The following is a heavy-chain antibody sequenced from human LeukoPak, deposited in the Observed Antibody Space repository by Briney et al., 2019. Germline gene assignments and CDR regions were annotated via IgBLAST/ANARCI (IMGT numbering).Heavy chain of an antibody. D-gene: IGHD3-3*01. CDR2: IYSSGST. CDR3: AKTQLYDFWTGYFAFNP. Sequence: SETLSLTCTVSRGSISSHYWSWIRQPPGKGLEWIGDIYSSGSTNYNPSLNSRVTISVDTSKNQFSLKLSSVTAADTAVYYCAKTQLYDFWTGYFAFNPWGQGTPVTVSS. J-gene: IGHJ5*02. CDR1: RGSISSHY. V-gene: IGHV4-4*09.